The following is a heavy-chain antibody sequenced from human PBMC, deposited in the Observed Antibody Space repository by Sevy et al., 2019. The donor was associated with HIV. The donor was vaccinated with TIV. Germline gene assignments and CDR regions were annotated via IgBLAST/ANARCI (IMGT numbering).Heavy chain of an antibody. CDR1: GFTFSKYS. Sequence: GGSLRLSCAASGFTFSKYSMSWVRQPPGKGLEWVSTLSFGCGEINYADSVKGRFTISRDNSKSSVYLQMNNLRPEDTAVYYCAREGCTKPREYWGQGTLVTVSS. CDR2: LSFGCGEI. V-gene: IGHV3-23*01. J-gene: IGHJ4*02. CDR3: AREGCTKPREY. D-gene: IGHD2-8*01.